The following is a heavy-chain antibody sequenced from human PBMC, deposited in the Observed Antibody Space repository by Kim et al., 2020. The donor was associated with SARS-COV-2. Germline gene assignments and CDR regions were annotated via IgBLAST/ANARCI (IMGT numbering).Heavy chain of an antibody. Sequence: GGSLRLSCAASGFTFSNYAMSWVRQAPGKGLEWVSAINGGGSSTYYADSVKGRFTISRDNSENTLYLQMNSLRAEDTAVYYCAKTPRVVVIPFFDYWGQGTLVSVSS. J-gene: IGHJ4*02. V-gene: IGHV3-23*01. CDR3: AKTPRVVVIPFFDY. CDR1: GFTFSNYA. D-gene: IGHD3-22*01. CDR2: INGGGSST.